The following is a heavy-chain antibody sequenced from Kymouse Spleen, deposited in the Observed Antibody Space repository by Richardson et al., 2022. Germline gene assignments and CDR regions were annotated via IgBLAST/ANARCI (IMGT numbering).Heavy chain of an antibody. J-gene: IGHJ4*02. CDR3: ARGRSSGWLYFDY. D-gene: IGHD6-19*01. CDR1: GGSFSGYY. Sequence: QVQLQQWGAGLLKPSETLSLTCAVYGGSFSGYYWSWIRQPPGKGLEWIGEINHSGSTNYNPSLKSRVTISVDTSKNQFSLKLSSVTAADTAVYYCARGRSSGWLYFDYWGQGTLVTVSS. V-gene: IGHV4-34*01. CDR2: INHSGST.